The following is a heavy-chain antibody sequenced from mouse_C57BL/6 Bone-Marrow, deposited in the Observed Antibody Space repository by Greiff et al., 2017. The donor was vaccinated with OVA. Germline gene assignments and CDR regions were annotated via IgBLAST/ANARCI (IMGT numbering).Heavy chain of an antibody. Sequence: EVQLQQSGPGLVKPSQTVFLTCTVTGISITTGNYRWSWIRQFPGNKLEWIGYIYYSGTITYNPSLTSRTTITRDTPKNQFFLEMNSLTAEDTATYYCARDARGSSYWYFDVWGTGTTVTVSS. J-gene: IGHJ1*03. V-gene: IGHV3-5*01. CDR1: GISITTGNYR. D-gene: IGHD1-1*01. CDR3: ARDARGSSYWYFDV. CDR2: IYYSGTI.